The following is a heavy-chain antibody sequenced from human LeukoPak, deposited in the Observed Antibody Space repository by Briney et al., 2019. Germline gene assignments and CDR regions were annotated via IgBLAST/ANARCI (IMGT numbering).Heavy chain of an antibody. CDR2: IYYSGST. CDR1: GGSISSGGYY. D-gene: IGHD6-19*01. Sequence: PSQTLSLTCTVSGGSISSGGYYWSWIRQHPGKGLEWIGYIYYSGSTYYNPSLKSRVTISVDTSKNQFSLKLSSVTAADTAVYYCARLYSSGWSGDYWGQGTLSPSPQ. J-gene: IGHJ4*02. CDR3: ARLYSSGWSGDY. V-gene: IGHV4-31*03.